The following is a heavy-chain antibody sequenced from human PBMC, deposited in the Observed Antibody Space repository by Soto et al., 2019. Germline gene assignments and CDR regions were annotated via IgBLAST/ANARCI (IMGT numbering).Heavy chain of an antibody. CDR1: GGSISSYY. V-gene: IGHV4-59*01. CDR2: IYYSGST. CDR3: ARGVGGIGGATVWFDP. D-gene: IGHD1-26*01. Sequence: SETLSLTCTVSGGSISSYYWSWIRQPPGKGLEWIGYIYYSGSTNYNPSLKSRVTISVDTSKNQFSLKLSSVTAADTAVYDCARGVGGIGGATVWFDPWGQGTLVTVS. J-gene: IGHJ5*02.